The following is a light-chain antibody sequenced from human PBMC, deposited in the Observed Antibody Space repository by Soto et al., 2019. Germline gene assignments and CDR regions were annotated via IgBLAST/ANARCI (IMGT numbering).Light chain of an antibody. J-gene: IGKJ1*01. V-gene: IGKV3-20*01. CDR3: QQYGSSPPT. CDR2: GAS. Sequence: NVLTQSPGTLSLYPGERATLSCRASQSVNSYYLAWYQRKPGQPPRLLVWGASNRATDIPYRFSGSGSGPDFTLTTTNLEPDDFAVYYWQQYGSSPPTFGQGTRVEVK. CDR1: QSVNSYY.